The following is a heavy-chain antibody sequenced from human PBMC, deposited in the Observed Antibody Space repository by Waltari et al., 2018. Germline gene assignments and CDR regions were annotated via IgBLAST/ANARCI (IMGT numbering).Heavy chain of an antibody. CDR1: GFTFSSYA. CDR3: ARDSEVGGYPHGNFDY. Sequence: QVPLVESGGGVVQPGRSLRLSCAASGFTFSSYAMHGVRPHPGKGLEGVAVISYDGSNKYYADSLKGRFTISRDNSKNTLYLQMNSLRAEDTAVYYCARDSEVGGYPHGNFDYWGQGTLVTVSS. V-gene: IGHV3-30-3*01. J-gene: IGHJ4*02. CDR2: ISYDGSNK. D-gene: IGHD5-12*01.